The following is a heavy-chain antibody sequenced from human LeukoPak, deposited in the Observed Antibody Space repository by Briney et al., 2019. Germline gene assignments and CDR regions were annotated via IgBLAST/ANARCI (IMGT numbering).Heavy chain of an antibody. J-gene: IGHJ4*02. CDR2: IYFGGGT. CDR3: ARTTGFAVAGGYYFDY. V-gene: IGHV4-4*07. CDR1: GDSMSRYY. D-gene: IGHD6-19*01. Sequence: SGTLSLTCTVSGDSMSRYYRSWIRQPPGKGLEWIGRIYFGGGTRYNPSLKSRVTMSVDTSKNRFSLNLSSVTAADTAVYYCARTTGFAVAGGYYFDYWGQGILVTVSS.